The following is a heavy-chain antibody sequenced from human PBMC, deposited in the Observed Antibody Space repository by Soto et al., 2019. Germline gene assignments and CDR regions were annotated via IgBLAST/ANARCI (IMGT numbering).Heavy chain of an antibody. CDR1: GFTFSSYA. D-gene: IGHD3-10*01. CDR2: ITGRGDST. V-gene: IGHV3-23*01. Sequence: GGSLRLSCAASGFTFSSYAMAWVRQAPGKGLEWVSTITGRGDSTYYVDSVKGRFTISRDNSKNTLNLQMNSLRAEDTALYYCSKLWFGELLSRAFDTWGQGTMVTVSS. J-gene: IGHJ3*02. CDR3: SKLWFGELLSRAFDT.